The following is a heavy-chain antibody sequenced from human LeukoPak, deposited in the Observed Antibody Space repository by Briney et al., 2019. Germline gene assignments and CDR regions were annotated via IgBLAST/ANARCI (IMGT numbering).Heavy chain of an antibody. CDR2: IYYSGST. CDR3: ARIAYCGGDCYSKQIDY. V-gene: IGHV4-59*08. D-gene: IGHD2-21*02. Sequence: SETLSLTCTVSGGSISSYYWSWIRQPPGKGLEWIGYIYYSGSTNYNPSLKSRVTISVDTSKNQFSLKLSSVTAADTAVYYCARIAYCGGDCYSKQIDYWGQGTLVTVSS. J-gene: IGHJ4*02. CDR1: GGSISSYY.